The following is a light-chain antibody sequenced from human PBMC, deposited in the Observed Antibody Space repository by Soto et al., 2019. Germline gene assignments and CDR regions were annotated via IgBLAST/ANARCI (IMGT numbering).Light chain of an antibody. Sequence: DIQMTQSPPSLSTSVGDRVTITCRASQSITTYLNWYQQTLGEAPKLLIYAASRLQIGVPSRFSGSGSGTDFTLTISSLQPEDFATYYCQQAYGAPPTFGQGTKVDIK. CDR1: QSITTY. V-gene: IGKV1-39*01. CDR3: QQAYGAPPT. CDR2: AAS. J-gene: IGKJ1*01.